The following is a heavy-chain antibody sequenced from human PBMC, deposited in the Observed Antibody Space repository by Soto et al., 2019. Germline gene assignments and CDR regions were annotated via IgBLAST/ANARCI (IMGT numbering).Heavy chain of an antibody. CDR2: IIPILGIA. CDR3: AREGFCSGGSCPGGWFDP. CDR1: GGTFSSYT. Sequence: AASVKVSCKASGGTFSSYTISWVRQAPGQGLEWMGRIIPILGIANYAQKFQGRVTITADKSTSTAYMELSSLRSEDTAVYYCAREGFCSGGSCPGGWFDPWGQGTLVTVSS. D-gene: IGHD2-15*01. V-gene: IGHV1-69*02. J-gene: IGHJ5*02.